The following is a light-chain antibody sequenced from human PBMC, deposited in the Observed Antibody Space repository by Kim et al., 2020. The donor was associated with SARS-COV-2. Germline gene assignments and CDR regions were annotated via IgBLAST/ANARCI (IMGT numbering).Light chain of an antibody. CDR1: SLRRYY. CDR3: HSRDSSNNHL. CDR2: GKN. Sequence: VALGQTVRITCQGDSLRRYYASWYQQKSGQAPVLVIYGKNNRPSGIPDRVSGSSSGNTASLTITGALAEDEADYYCHSRDSSNNHLFGGGTELTVL. J-gene: IGLJ3*02. V-gene: IGLV3-19*01.